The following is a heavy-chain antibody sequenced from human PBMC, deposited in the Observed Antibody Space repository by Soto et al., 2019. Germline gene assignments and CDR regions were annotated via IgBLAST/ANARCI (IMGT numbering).Heavy chain of an antibody. CDR3: ARGPNVVTPRFDP. CDR1: GYTFTGYA. D-gene: IGHD2-15*01. CDR2: INAGNGNT. J-gene: IGHJ5*02. V-gene: IGHV1-3*01. Sequence: GASVKVSCKAPGYTFTGYAMHWVRQAPGQRLEWMGWINAGNGNTKYSQKFQGRVTITRDTSASTAYMELSSLRSEDTAVYYCARGPNVVTPRFDPWGQGTLVTVS.